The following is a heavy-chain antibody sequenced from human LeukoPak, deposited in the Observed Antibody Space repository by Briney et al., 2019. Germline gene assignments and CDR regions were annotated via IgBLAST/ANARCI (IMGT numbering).Heavy chain of an antibody. D-gene: IGHD2-2*03. CDR3: ASVGGYCSSTSCP. J-gene: IGHJ5*02. Sequence: SVKVSCKASGGTFSSYAISWVRQAPGQWLEWMGGIIPIFGTANYAQKFQGRVTITTDESTSTAYMELSSLRSEDTAVYYCASVGGYCSSTSCPWGKGTLVTVSS. CDR1: GGTFSSYA. V-gene: IGHV1-69*05. CDR2: IIPIFGTA.